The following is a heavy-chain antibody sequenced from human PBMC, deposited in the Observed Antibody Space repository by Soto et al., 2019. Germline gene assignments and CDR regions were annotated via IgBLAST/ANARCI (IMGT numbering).Heavy chain of an antibody. J-gene: IGHJ4*02. CDR2: IYWDDDK. V-gene: IGHV2-5*02. CDR1: GFSLSTSGVG. Sequence: QITLKESGPTLVKPTQTLTLTCTFSGFSLSTSGVGVGWIRQPPGKALEWLALIYWDDDKRYSPSLTSRLTITKDTSKNQVVLTMTNMDPVDTATYYCAHRPSYCSGGSCYSGVDYWGQGTLVTVSS. CDR3: AHRPSYCSGGSCYSGVDY. D-gene: IGHD2-15*01.